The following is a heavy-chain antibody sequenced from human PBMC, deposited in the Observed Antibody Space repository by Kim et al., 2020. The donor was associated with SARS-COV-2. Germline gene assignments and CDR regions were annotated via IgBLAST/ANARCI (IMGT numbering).Heavy chain of an antibody. V-gene: IGHV4-4*07. J-gene: IGHJ1*01. CDR2: IYSSGST. Sequence: SETLSLTCTVSGGSISNNYWGWIRQPAGKGLEWIGRIYSSGSTNYNPSFKSRVTMSVNTSKNQFSLKLSSVTAADTAVYYCARGDLYGSIGYFYHEYFQHWGQGTLVTVSS. CDR3: ARGDLYGSIGYFYHEYFQH. D-gene: IGHD3-22*01. CDR1: GGSISNNY.